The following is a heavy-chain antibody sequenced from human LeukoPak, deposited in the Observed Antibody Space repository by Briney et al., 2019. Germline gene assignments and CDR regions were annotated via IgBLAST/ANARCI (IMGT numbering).Heavy chain of an antibody. J-gene: IGHJ4*02. V-gene: IGHV3-23*01. CDR2: ISGNGDTT. Sequence: GGSLRLSCAASGFTFSGYAMSWVRQAPGRGLEWVSAISGNGDTTYYADSVKGRFTISRDNSDNTLFLQMSSLRAEDTAVYYCAKASFSIAAAGSAAYFDYWGQGTLVTVSS. CDR1: GFTFSGYA. CDR3: AKASFSIAAAGSAAYFDY. D-gene: IGHD6-13*01.